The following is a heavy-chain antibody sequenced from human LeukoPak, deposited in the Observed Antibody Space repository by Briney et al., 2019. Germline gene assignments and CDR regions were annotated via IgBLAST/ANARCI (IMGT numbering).Heavy chain of an antibody. V-gene: IGHV4-30-4*01. CDR1: GGSISSGDYY. CDR3: ARLPKGPYLTPTFIDY. J-gene: IGHJ4*02. Sequence: SETLSLTCTVSGGSISSGDYYWSWIRQPPGKGLEWIGYIYYSGSTYYNPSLKSRVTISVDTSKNQFSLKLSSVTAADTAVYYCARLPKGPYLTPTFIDYWGQGTLVTVSS. CDR2: IYYSGST.